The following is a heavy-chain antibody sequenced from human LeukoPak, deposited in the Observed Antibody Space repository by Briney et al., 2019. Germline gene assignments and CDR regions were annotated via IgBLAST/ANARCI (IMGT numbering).Heavy chain of an antibody. J-gene: IGHJ3*02. CDR3: AKSVGYYDSSGYRADAFDI. CDR1: GYSFTNYW. D-gene: IGHD3-22*01. V-gene: IGHV5-51*01. CDR2: IYPGDSDT. Sequence: PGESLKISCKGYGYSFTNYWIGWVRQMPGKGLEWMGIIYPGDSDTRYSPSFQGQVTISADKSISTAYLQWSSLKASDTAMYYCAKSVGYYDSSGYRADAFDIWGQGTMVTVSS.